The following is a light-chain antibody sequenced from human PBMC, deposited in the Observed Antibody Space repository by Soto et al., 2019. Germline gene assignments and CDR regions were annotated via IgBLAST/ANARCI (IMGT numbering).Light chain of an antibody. J-gene: IGKJ5*01. Sequence: EIVMTQSPATLSVSPGERATLSCRASQRLSSNYLAWFQQKPGQAPRLLIYGASTRATGIPARFSGSGSGTEFTLTISSLQSEDFAVYYCQQYNNWPPITFGQGTRLEI. CDR3: QQYNNWPPIT. V-gene: IGKV3-15*01. CDR2: GAS. CDR1: QRLSSN.